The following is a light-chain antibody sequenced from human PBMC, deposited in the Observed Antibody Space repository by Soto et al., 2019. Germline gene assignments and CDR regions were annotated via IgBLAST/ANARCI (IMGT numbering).Light chain of an antibody. Sequence: DIEMTQSPDSLAVSLGERATIDCKSSQSVLYSSNNKNYLAWFQQKPGQPPKLLIYWASTRESGVPDRISGSGSGTEFTLTISSLQAEDVAVYYCQQYYTVPQTFGPGTKVDIK. CDR2: WAS. V-gene: IGKV4-1*01. J-gene: IGKJ1*01. CDR3: QQYYTVPQT. CDR1: QSVLYSSNNKNY.